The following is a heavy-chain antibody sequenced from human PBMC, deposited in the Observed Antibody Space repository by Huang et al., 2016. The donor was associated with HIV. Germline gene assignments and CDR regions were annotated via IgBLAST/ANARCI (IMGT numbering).Heavy chain of an antibody. D-gene: IGHD6-19*01. CDR1: GDTFTNSW. J-gene: IGHJ3*02. CDR2: IYPSDADT. V-gene: IGHV5-51*03. Sequence: QLVQSGAEVKKPGESLKISCKGSGDTFTNSWIGWVRQRPGKGLECMGLIYPSDADTKYSPSFQGQVTLSADKSISTAFLQWSSLKASDTAMYYCARRQWLRQTWGAFNIWGQGTMVIVSS. CDR3: ARRQWLRQTWGAFNI.